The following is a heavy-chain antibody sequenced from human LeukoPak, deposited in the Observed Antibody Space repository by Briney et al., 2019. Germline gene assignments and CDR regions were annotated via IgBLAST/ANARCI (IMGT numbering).Heavy chain of an antibody. CDR3: ASYGDYLLTYMDV. CDR1: GFTFSSYW. D-gene: IGHD4-17*01. Sequence: PGGSLRLSCAASGFTFSSYWMSWVRQAPGKGLEWVSVIYSGGSTYYADSVKGRFTISRDNSKNTLYLQMNSLRAEDAAVYYCASYGDYLLTYMDVWGKGTTVTVSS. V-gene: IGHV3-53*01. J-gene: IGHJ6*03. CDR2: IYSGGST.